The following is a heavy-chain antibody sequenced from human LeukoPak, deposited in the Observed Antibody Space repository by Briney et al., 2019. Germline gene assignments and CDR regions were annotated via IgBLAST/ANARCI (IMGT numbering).Heavy chain of an antibody. V-gene: IGHV4-4*07. D-gene: IGHD3-10*01. J-gene: IGHJ3*02. CDR3: ARVDGRYFYGSGSYSLALDAFDI. Sequence: SETLSLTCSVSGGSFSSYFWSWVRQPAGKGLEWIGRIYPSGNTNYNPSLKSRVTMSVDTSKNQFSLKLSSVTAADTAVYYCARVDGRYFYGSGSYSLALDAFDIWGQGTMVTVSS. CDR1: GGSFSSYF. CDR2: IYPSGNT.